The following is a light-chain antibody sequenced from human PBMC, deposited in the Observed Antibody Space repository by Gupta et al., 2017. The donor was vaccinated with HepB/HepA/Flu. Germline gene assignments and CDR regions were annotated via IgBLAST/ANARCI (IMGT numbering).Light chain of an antibody. J-gene: IGLJ2*01. V-gene: IGLV1-44*01. CDR3: AAWDDSLNGMV. CDR2: SND. Sequence: QSVLNQTPSASGTPGQRVTISRSGSNSNIGRNAVNWYQQFPGTVPKLLVYSNDRRPSGVSDRFSGSKSGTSASLAISWLQSDHEADYYCAAWDDSLNGMVFGGGTKLTVL. CDR1: NSNIGRNA.